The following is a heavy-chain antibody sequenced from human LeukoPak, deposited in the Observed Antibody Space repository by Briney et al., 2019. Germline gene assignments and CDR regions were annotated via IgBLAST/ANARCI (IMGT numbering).Heavy chain of an antibody. V-gene: IGHV4-39*07. D-gene: IGHD3-9*01. CDR1: GGSISSSSYY. J-gene: IGHJ5*02. Sequence: PSETLSLTCTVSGGSISSSSYYWGWIRQPPGKGLEWIGSIYYSGSTYYNPSLKSRVTISVDTSKNQFSLKLSSVTAADTAVYYCARFGYDILTGQNWFDPWGQGTLVTVSS. CDR3: ARFGYDILTGQNWFDP. CDR2: IYYSGST.